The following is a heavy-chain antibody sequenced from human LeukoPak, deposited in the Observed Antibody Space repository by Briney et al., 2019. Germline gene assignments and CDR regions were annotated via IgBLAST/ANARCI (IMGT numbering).Heavy chain of an antibody. D-gene: IGHD4-17*01. J-gene: IGHJ4*02. Sequence: GGSLRLSCGASGFTFSRYAMHWVRQAPGKGLEWVAIIWYDGSNKYYGDSVKGRFTISRDNSKNTLYLQMNSLTAEDTAVYYSAKDMSFGDYTDDYWGQGTLVTVSS. V-gene: IGHV3-33*06. CDR1: GFTFSRYA. CDR2: IWYDGSNK. CDR3: AKDMSFGDYTDDY.